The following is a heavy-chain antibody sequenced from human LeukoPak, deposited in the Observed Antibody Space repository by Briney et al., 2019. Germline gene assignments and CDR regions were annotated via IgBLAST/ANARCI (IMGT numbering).Heavy chain of an antibody. J-gene: IGHJ4*02. CDR2: IIPIFGTA. D-gene: IGHD3-16*02. CDR3: AIGLVFGVVIVRPKPH. V-gene: IGHV1-69*05. Sequence: GASVKVSCKASGGTFSSYAISWVRQAPGQGLEWMGGIIPIFGTANYAQKFQGRVTITTDESTSTAYMELSSLRSEDTAVYYCAIGLVFGVVIVRPKPHWGQGTLVTVSS. CDR1: GGTFSSYA.